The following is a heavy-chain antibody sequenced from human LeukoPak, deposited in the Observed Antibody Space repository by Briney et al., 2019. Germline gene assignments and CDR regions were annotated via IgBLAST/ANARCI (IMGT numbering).Heavy chain of an antibody. Sequence: SVKVSCKASGFTFTSSAMQWVRQARGQRLEWIGWIVVGSGNTNYAQKFQGRVTITRDMSTSTAYMELSSLRSEDTAVYYCAVTYYYDSSGYRTQFDYWGQGTLVTVSS. D-gene: IGHD3-22*01. V-gene: IGHV1-58*02. J-gene: IGHJ4*02. CDR1: GFTFTSSA. CDR2: IVVGSGNT. CDR3: AVTYYYDSSGYRTQFDY.